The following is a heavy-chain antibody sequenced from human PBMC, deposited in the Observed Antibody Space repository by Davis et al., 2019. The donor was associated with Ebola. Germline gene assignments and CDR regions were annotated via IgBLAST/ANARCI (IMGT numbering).Heavy chain of an antibody. D-gene: IGHD6-13*01. J-gene: IGHJ6*04. V-gene: IGHV1-24*01. CDR2: FDPKYGEP. Sequence: ASVKVSCKASGYTFTSYQMNWVRQAPGQGLEWMGSFDPKYGEPIYAQKFQGRLTMTEDTSTDTAYMELSRLRSDDTAVYYCARDREAAAAGYYGMDVWGKGTAVTVSS. CDR3: ARDREAAAAGYYGMDV. CDR1: GYTFTSYQ.